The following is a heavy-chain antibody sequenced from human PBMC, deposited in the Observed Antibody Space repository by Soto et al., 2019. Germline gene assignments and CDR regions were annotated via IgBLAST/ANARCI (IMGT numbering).Heavy chain of an antibody. D-gene: IGHD4-4*01. CDR2: ISYDGSNK. CDR3: ARGSVTPSPLGY. Sequence: GGSLRLSCAASGFTFSSYAMHWVRQAPGKGLEWVAVISYDGSNKYYADSVKGRFTISRDNSKNTLYLQMNSLRAEDTAVYYCARGSVTPSPLGYWGQGTLVIVSS. J-gene: IGHJ4*02. V-gene: IGHV3-30-3*01. CDR1: GFTFSSYA.